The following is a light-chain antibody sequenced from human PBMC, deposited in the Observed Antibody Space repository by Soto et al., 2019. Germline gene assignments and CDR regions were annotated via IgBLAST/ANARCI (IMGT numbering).Light chain of an antibody. CDR3: CSYAASGTLV. Sequence: QAASVSGSPGQSITISCTGTSSDVGSYNLVSWYQHHPGKAPKLMIYEGSKRPSGVSNRFSGSKSGNTASLTISGLQAKDEADYYCCSYAASGTLVFGGGTKLTVL. CDR2: EGS. V-gene: IGLV2-23*01. CDR1: SSDVGSYNL. J-gene: IGLJ2*01.